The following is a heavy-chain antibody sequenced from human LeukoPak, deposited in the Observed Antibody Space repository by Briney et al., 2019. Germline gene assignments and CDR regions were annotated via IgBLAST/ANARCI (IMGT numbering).Heavy chain of an antibody. CDR1: GFTFSSYG. J-gene: IGHJ4*02. D-gene: IGHD3-22*01. V-gene: IGHV3-30*02. Sequence: PGGSLRLSCAASGFTFSSYGMHWVRQAPGKGLEWEAFIRYDGSNKYYADSVKGRFTISRDNSKNTLYLQMNSLRAEDTAVYYCAKDLRYYDSSGYWGQGTLVTVSS. CDR3: AKDLRYYDSSGY. CDR2: IRYDGSNK.